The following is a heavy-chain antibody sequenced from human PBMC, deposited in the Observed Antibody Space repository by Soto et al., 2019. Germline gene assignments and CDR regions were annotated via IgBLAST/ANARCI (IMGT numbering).Heavy chain of an antibody. D-gene: IGHD2-15*01. V-gene: IGHV1-18*01. Sequence: ASVKVSCKASGYTFTSYGISWVRQAPGHGLEWMGWISGYNGHASYAQKFQGRVTMTIDTSTNTACMDLTTLTSDDSGVYYCAKDQDWLGPWGQGTLVTVSS. CDR1: GYTFTSYG. CDR2: ISGYNGHA. J-gene: IGHJ5*02. CDR3: AKDQDWLGP.